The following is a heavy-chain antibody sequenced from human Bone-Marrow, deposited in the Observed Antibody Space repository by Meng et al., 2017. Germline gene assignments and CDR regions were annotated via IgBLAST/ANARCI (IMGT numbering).Heavy chain of an antibody. Sequence: GESLKISCKASGYTFTSYYMHWVRQAPGQGLEWMGIINPSGGSTSYAQKFQGRVTMTTDTSTSTAYMELRSLRSDDTAVYYCARDFPLESTHRKSYYYYYGMDVWGQGTTVTVSS. CDR1: GYTFTSYY. CDR2: INPSGGST. CDR3: ARDFPLESTHRKSYYYYYGMDV. V-gene: IGHV1-46*01. J-gene: IGHJ6*02.